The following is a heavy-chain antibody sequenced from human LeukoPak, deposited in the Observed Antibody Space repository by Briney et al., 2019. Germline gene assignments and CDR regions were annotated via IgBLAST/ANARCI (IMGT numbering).Heavy chain of an antibody. D-gene: IGHD4-17*01. CDR1: GYTFITYK. CDR3: AREPTDDYGDQTFDY. V-gene: IGHV1-46*01. Sequence: ASVKVSCKASGYTFITYKMHWVRQAPGQGLEWVGIINPSDGDRRNAQKFQGRVTMTRDMSTSTVYMGLNSLRAEDTAVYYCAREPTDDYGDQTFDYWGQGTLVTVSS. CDR2: INPSDGDR. J-gene: IGHJ4*02.